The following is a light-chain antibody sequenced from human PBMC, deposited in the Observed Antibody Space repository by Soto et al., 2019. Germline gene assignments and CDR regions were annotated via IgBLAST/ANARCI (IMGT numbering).Light chain of an antibody. CDR2: GVT. J-gene: IGLJ3*02. CDR1: SGDVDFYDF. V-gene: IGLV2-14*03. CDR3: ASYTGSSTYL. Sequence: QSALTQPASMSGSPGQSITISCTGTSGDVDFYDFVSWYQQHPGKVPRLIIYGVTKRPSGVSHRFSGSKSGNTASLTISGLQVEDEAAYSCASYTGSSTYLFGGGTKLTVL.